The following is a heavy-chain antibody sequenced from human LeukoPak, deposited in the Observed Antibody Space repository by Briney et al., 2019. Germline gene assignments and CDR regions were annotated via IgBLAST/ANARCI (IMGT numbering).Heavy chain of an antibody. V-gene: IGHV1-2*02. J-gene: IGHJ4*02. CDR1: GYTFTDYF. Sequence: GASVKVSCKASGYTFTDYFIHWVRQAPGQGLERMGWINPNSGGTNYAQKFQDRVTMTRDTSISTASMDLSRLRSDDTALYYCARGYSGYDYVDYWGQGTLVTVSS. CDR3: ARGYSGYDYVDY. D-gene: IGHD5-12*01. CDR2: INPNSGGT.